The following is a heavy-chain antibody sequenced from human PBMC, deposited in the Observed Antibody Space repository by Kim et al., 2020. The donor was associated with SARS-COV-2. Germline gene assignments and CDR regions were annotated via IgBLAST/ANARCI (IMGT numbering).Heavy chain of an antibody. CDR1: GFTFSNAW. CDR2: IKSKTDGGTT. Sequence: GGSLRLSCAASGFTFSNAWMSWVRQAPGKGLEWVGRIKSKTDGGTTDYAAPVKGRFTISRDDSKNTLYLQMNSLKTEDTAVYYCTTDPPIAVAGTTYYYYGMDVWGQGTTVTVSS. CDR3: TTDPPIAVAGTTYYYYGMDV. D-gene: IGHD6-19*01. V-gene: IGHV3-15*01. J-gene: IGHJ6*02.